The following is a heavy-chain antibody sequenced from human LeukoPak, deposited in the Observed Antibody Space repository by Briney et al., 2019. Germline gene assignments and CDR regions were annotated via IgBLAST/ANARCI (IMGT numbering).Heavy chain of an antibody. CDR2: ISGSASTI. CDR1: GFNFSDYY. V-gene: IGHV3-11*04. J-gene: IGHJ3*02. CDR3: ARVQFNDYGDPGAFDI. D-gene: IGHD4-17*01. Sequence: GGSLRLSCAASGFNFSDYYMSWIRQAPGKGLEWVSYISGSASTIYYADSVKGRFTISRDNAKNSLYLQMNSLRAEDTAVYYCARVQFNDYGDPGAFDIWGQGTMVTVSS.